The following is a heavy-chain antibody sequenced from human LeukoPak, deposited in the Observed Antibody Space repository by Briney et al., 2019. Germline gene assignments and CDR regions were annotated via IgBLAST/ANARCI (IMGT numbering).Heavy chain of an antibody. CDR2: IYHSGST. Sequence: PSETLSLTCAVSGYSISSGYYWGWIRQPPGKGLEWIGSIYHSGSTYYNPSLKSRVTISVDTSKNQFSLKLSSVTAAGTAVYYCARPKYSSSSGPRDAFDIWGQGTMVTVSS. CDR3: ARPKYSSSSGPRDAFDI. CDR1: GYSISSGYY. D-gene: IGHD6-6*01. J-gene: IGHJ3*02. V-gene: IGHV4-38-2*01.